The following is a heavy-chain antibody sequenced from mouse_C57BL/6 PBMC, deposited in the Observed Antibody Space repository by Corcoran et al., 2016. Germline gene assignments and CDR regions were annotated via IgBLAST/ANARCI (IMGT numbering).Heavy chain of an antibody. CDR2: INPNNGGT. D-gene: IGHD2-1*01. CDR1: GYTFTDYY. Sequence: EVQLQQSGPELVKPGASVKISCKSSGYTFTDYYMNWVKQSHGKSLDWIGDINPNNGGTSYNQKFKGKATLTVDKSSSTSYMELLSLTSEDSAVYYCARRGNKYYFDYWGQGTTLTVSS. J-gene: IGHJ2*01. V-gene: IGHV1-26*01. CDR3: ARRGNKYYFDY.